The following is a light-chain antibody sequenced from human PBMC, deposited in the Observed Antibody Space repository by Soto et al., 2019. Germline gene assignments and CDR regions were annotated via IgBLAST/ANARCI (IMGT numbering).Light chain of an antibody. CDR1: QSVSSSY. CDR2: GAS. CDR3: QQYDSSAIT. J-gene: IGKJ5*01. Sequence: EIVLTQSPGTLSLSPGERATLSCRASQSVSSSYLAWYQQKPGQAPRLLIYGASSRATGIPDRFSGSGSGTDFTLTIGRLEPEDFAVYYCQQYDSSAITFGQGTRLEIK. V-gene: IGKV3-20*01.